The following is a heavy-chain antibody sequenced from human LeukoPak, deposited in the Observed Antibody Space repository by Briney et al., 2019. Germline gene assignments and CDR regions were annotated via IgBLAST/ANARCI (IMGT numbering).Heavy chain of an antibody. CDR2: ISYDGSNK. CDR3: AREVGGSYQGDAFDI. CDR1: GFTFSRYG. D-gene: IGHD1-26*01. J-gene: IGHJ3*02. V-gene: IGHV3-30*06. Sequence: GGSLRLSCAASGFTFSRYGMHWVRQAPGKGLEWVAVISYDGSNKYYADSVKGRFTISRDNSKNTLYLQMNSLRAEDTAVYYCAREVGGSYQGDAFDIWGQGTMVTVSS.